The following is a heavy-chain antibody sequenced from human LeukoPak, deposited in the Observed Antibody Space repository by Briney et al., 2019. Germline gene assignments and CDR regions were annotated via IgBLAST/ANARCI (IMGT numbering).Heavy chain of an antibody. CDR1: GGTFSSYA. CDR2: IIPIFGTA. V-gene: IGHV1-69*01. D-gene: IGHD3-10*01. J-gene: IGHJ4*02. CDR3: ARWMVRGGLGYDY. Sequence: SVKVSCKASGGTFSSYAISWVRQAPGQGLEWMGGIIPIFGTANYAQKFQGRVTITADESTSTAYMELSSLRSEDTAVYYCARWMVRGGLGYDYWGRGTLVTVSS.